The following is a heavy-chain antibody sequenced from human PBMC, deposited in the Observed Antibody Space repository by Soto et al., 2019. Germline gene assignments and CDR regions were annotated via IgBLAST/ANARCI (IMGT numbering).Heavy chain of an antibody. Sequence: PGGSLRLSCEASGFTFSNYGINWVRQAPGKGLEWVSDIWNRRSNNYYAESVKGRFSISRDNSKNTLYLQMNSLRAEDTAVYYCARDCFATDTAMAPDYYYGMDVWGQGTTVTVSS. CDR1: GFTFSNYG. J-gene: IGHJ6*02. CDR3: ARDCFATDTAMAPDYYYGMDV. CDR2: IWNRRSNN. V-gene: IGHV3-33*01. D-gene: IGHD5-18*01.